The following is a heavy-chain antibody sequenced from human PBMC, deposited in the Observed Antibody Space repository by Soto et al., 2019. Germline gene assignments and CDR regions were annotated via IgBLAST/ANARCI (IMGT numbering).Heavy chain of an antibody. V-gene: IGHV3-23*01. D-gene: IGHD2-2*01. J-gene: IGHJ5*02. CDR3: AKGGTVVHTWFDP. CDR2: ISSTGGST. CDR1: GFTFSTYA. Sequence: GSLRLSCAASGFTFSTYAMSWVRQAPEKGLEWVSTISSTGGSTYYADSVKGRFTISRDNSKNTLFLQVISLRAEDTAVYYCAKGGTVVHTWFDPWGQGTLVTVSS.